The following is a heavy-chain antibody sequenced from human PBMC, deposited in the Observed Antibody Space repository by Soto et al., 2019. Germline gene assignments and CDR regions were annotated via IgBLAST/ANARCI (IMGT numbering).Heavy chain of an antibody. V-gene: IGHV4-59*01. CDR1: GGSISSYY. J-gene: IGHJ4*02. CDR2: IYYSGST. CDR3: ARVCLVGASEDYLDD. D-gene: IGHD1-26*01. Sequence: SETLSLTCTVSGGSISSYYWSWIRQPPGKGLEWIGYIYYSGSTNYNPSLKSRVTISVDTSKNQFSLKLSSVTAADTAVYYCARVCLVGASEDYLDDWGQGTLVTVAS.